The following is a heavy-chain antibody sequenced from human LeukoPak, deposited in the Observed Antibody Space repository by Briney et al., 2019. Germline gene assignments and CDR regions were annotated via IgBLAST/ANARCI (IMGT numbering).Heavy chain of an antibody. Sequence: GESLKISCKGSGYSFSNYWIGWVRQTPGKGLEWMGIIYPGDSDTRYSPSFQGQVTISADKSISTTYLQWSSLKASDSAMYFCARHIGDPSTEYYFDHCGQGTLVTVS. CDR1: GYSFSNYW. D-gene: IGHD3-9*01. CDR3: ARHIGDPSTEYYFDH. CDR2: IYPGDSDT. J-gene: IGHJ4*02. V-gene: IGHV5-51*01.